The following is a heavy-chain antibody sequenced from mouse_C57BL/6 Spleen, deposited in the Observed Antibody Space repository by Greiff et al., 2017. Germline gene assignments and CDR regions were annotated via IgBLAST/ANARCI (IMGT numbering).Heavy chain of an antibody. Sequence: QVQLQQPGAELVRPGSSVKLSCTASGYTFTSYWMHWVKQRPIQGLEWIGNIDSSDSETHYNQKFKDKATLTVDKSSSTAYMPLSSLTSEDSAVYDGARETTGVGFDYWGQGTTLTVSS. CDR1: GYTFTSYW. CDR2: IDSSDSET. CDR3: ARETTGVGFDY. V-gene: IGHV1-52*01. J-gene: IGHJ2*01. D-gene: IGHD1-1*01.